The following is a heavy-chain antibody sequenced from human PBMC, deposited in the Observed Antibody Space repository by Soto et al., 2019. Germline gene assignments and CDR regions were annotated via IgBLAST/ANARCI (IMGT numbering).Heavy chain of an antibody. V-gene: IGHV3-23*01. CDR3: AKAVGIAVPGSHLDY. J-gene: IGHJ4*02. CDR2: ISGRGRST. D-gene: IGHD6-19*01. CDR1: GFTFSSYA. Sequence: EVQLLESGGRLVQPGGSLRLSCAASGFTFSSYAMNWVRQAPGKGLEWVSAISGRGRSTDYADSVEGRFTISRDNSKSTLYLQMRSLRAEDTAVYYLAKAVGIAVPGSHLDYWGQVTLVTVSS.